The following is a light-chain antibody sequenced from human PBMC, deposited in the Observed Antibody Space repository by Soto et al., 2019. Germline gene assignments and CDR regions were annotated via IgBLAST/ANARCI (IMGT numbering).Light chain of an antibody. Sequence: QSVLTHPPSASATPGQRVTIACSGCNSNIGTNTVNWYQQLPGTAPRLLIYTNNQRPSGVPQRFSGSKTGTSASLAIGGLQSEDGADYYCAAWDDSLGAYVFGTGTKLTVL. J-gene: IGLJ1*01. CDR2: TNN. CDR3: AAWDDSLGAYV. CDR1: NSNIGTNT. V-gene: IGLV1-44*01.